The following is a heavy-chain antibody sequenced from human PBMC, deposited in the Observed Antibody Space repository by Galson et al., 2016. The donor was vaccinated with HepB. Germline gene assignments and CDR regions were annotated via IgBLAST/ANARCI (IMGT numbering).Heavy chain of an antibody. CDR1: GGSTRDDDHY. D-gene: IGHD3-22*01. CDR3: ARCGARDYYGSSGPYFDT. CDR2: IYHSGVT. V-gene: IGHV4-61*08. Sequence: ETLSLTCSVSGGSTRDDDHYWNWIRQSPGKRPEWIGYIYHSGVTNYSPSLESRISISVDTSKNQYSLKLTSVTPADTAVYYCARCGARDYYGSSGPYFDTWGQGTLVAVSS. J-gene: IGHJ5*02.